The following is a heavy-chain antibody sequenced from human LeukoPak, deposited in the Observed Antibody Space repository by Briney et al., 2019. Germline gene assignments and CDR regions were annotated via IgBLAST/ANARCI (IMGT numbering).Heavy chain of an antibody. CDR3: ARLSSGSSSWYDIDY. CDR2: IYYSGST. J-gene: IGHJ4*02. V-gene: IGHV4-59*08. Sequence: SETLSLTCIVSGGSISSYYWSWIRQPPGKGLEWIGYIYYSGSTNYNPSLKSRVTISVDTSKNQFSLKLSSVTAADTAVYYCARLSSGSSSWYDIDYWGQGTLVTVSS. CDR1: GGSISSYY. D-gene: IGHD6-13*01.